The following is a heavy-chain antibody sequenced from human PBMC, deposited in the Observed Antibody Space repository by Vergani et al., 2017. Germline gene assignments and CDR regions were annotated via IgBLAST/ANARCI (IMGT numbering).Heavy chain of an antibody. CDR2: IYYSGST. Sequence: QLQLQESGPGLVKPSETLSLTCTVSGGSISSSSYYWGWIRQPPGKGLEWIGSIYYSGSTYYNPSLKSRVTISVNTSKNQFSLKLSSVTAADTAVYYCAFDGTTGESWYFDLWGRGTLVTVSS. CDR1: GGSISSSSYY. J-gene: IGHJ2*01. CDR3: AFDGTTGESWYFDL. V-gene: IGHV4-39*01. D-gene: IGHD1-1*01.